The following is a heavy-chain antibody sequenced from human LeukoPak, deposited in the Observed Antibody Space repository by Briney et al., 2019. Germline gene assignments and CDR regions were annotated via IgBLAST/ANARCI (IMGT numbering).Heavy chain of an antibody. CDR2: ISYDGSNK. J-gene: IGHJ6*04. D-gene: IGHD3-16*02. Sequence: GGSLRLSCAASGFTFSSYAMHWVRQAPGKGLEWVAVISYDGSNKYYADSVKGRFTISRDNSKNTLYLQMNSLRAEDTAVYYCARDLNTDYDYVWGSYRQNYYYGMDVWGKGITVTVSS. CDR3: ARDLNTDYDYVWGSYRQNYYYGMDV. V-gene: IGHV3-30*04. CDR1: GFTFSSYA.